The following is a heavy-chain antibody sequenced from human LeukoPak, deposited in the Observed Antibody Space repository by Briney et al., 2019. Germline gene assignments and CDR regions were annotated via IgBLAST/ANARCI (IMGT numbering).Heavy chain of an antibody. CDR2: IIPIFGTA. Sequence: SVKVSCKASGGTFSSYAISWVRQAPGQGLEWMGGIIPIFGTANYAQKFQGRVTITADESTSTAYMELSGLRSEDMAVYYCASLDYYGSGVERVFDYWGQGTLVTVSS. CDR1: GGTFSSYA. D-gene: IGHD3-10*01. CDR3: ASLDYYGSGVERVFDY. J-gene: IGHJ4*02. V-gene: IGHV1-69*13.